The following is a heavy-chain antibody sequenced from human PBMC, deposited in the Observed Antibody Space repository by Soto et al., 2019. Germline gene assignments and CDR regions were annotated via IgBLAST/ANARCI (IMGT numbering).Heavy chain of an antibody. D-gene: IGHD3-22*01. CDR1: GFSLSNARMG. CDR3: ARTYYYDSSGYYPPFDY. CDR2: IFSNDEK. J-gene: IGHJ4*02. Sequence: SGPTLVNPTETLTLTCTVSGFSLSNARMGVSWIRQPPGKALEWLAHIFSNDEKSYSTSLKSRLTISKDTSKSQVVLTMTNMGPVDTATYYCARTYYYDSSGYYPPFDYWGQGTLVTVSS. V-gene: IGHV2-26*01.